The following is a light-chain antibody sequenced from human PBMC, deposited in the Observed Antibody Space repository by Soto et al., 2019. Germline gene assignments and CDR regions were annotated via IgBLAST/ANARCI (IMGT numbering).Light chain of an antibody. J-gene: IGLJ1*01. CDR3: CSYAGDTTFFV. CDR1: SSDVGSYYP. CDR2: EVS. Sequence: QSVLTQPASMSGSPGQSITISCTGTSSDVGSYYPVSWFQQHPGKAPKLIIYEVSKRPSGVSDRFSGSKSGNTASLTISGLQAEDEAEYYRCSYAGDTTFFVFGTGTKVTVL. V-gene: IGLV2-23*02.